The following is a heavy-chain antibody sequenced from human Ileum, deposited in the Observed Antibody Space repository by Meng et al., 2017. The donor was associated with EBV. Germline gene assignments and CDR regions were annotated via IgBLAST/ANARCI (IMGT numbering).Heavy chain of an antibody. CDR3: ARDNVLGRGTVGYFDY. CDR2: ISYDSSNK. V-gene: IGHV3-30-3*01. D-gene: IGHD3-16*01. J-gene: IGHJ4*02. CDR1: WLTFSVNA. Sequence: GPLVGCGGGVVQPETSLRLSCAASWLTFSVNAMQWVRQAPGKGLEWVAVISYDSSNKEYVDSVEGRFSISRDNYKNTVYLQMDSLRPEDTAVYYCARDNVLGRGTVGYFDYWGQGTLVTVSS.